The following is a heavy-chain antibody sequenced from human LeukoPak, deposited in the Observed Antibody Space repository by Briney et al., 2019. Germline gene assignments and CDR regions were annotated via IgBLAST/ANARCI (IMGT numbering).Heavy chain of an antibody. D-gene: IGHD5-12*01. Sequence: ASVKVSCKASGYTFTSYYMHWVRQAPGQGLEWMGIINPSGGSTSYAQKFQGRVTMTRDTSTSTVYMELSSLRSEDTAVYYCASGGCDPYYYYYYMDVWGKGTTVTVSS. CDR1: GYTFTSYY. J-gene: IGHJ6*03. CDR2: INPSGGST. CDR3: ASGGCDPYYYYYYMDV. V-gene: IGHV1-46*01.